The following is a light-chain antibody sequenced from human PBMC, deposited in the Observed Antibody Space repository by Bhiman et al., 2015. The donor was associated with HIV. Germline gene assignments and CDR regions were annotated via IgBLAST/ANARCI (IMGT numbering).Light chain of an antibody. Sequence: QSALTQPPSASGSPGQSVTISCTGTSSDVGGYNYVSWYQQHPGKAPKFMIYEVNKWPSGVPDRFSGSKSGNTASLTVSGLQDEDEADYYCSSYGGTTNWGAFGGGTKLTVL. J-gene: IGLJ2*01. V-gene: IGLV2-8*01. CDR2: EVN. CDR3: SSYGGTTNWGA. CDR1: SSDVGGYNY.